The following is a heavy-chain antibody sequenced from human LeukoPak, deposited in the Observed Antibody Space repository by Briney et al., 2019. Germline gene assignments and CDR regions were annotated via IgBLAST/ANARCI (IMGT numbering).Heavy chain of an antibody. CDR1: GGSLSSGDYY. V-gene: IGHV4-30-4*01. CDR3: ARQPRYGDHLFDY. J-gene: IGHJ4*02. CDR2: IVDSGST. D-gene: IGHD4-17*01. Sequence: SSQTLSLTCTVSGGSLSSGDYYWSWIRQPPGKGLEWIGYIVDSGSTYYNPSLKSRVTISVDTSKNPFSLKLSSVTASDTAVYYCARQPRYGDHLFDYWGQGTLVTVSS.